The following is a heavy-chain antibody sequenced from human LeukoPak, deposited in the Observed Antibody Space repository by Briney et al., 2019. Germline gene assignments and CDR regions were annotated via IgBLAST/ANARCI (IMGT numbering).Heavy chain of an antibody. V-gene: IGHV4-31*03. CDR2: IYYSGST. CDR3: AREGITIGFDP. J-gene: IGHJ5*02. D-gene: IGHD3-3*01. Sequence: SETLSLTCTVSGGSISSCGYYWSWIRQHPGKGLEWIGYIYYSGSTYYNPSLKSRVTISVDTSKNQFSLKLSSVTAADTAVYYCAREGITIGFDPWGQGTLVTVSS. CDR1: GGSISSCGYY.